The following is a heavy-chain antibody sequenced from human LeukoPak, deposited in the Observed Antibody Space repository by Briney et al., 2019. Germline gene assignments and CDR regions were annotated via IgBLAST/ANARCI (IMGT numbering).Heavy chain of an antibody. Sequence: SVKVSCKASGGTFSSYAISWVRQAPGQGLEWMGGIIPIFGTANYAQKFQGRVTITTGESTSTAYMELSSLRSEDTAVYYCATDGPYGSGSYYSDYYYYMDVWGKGTTVTVSS. CDR2: IIPIFGTA. CDR1: GGTFSSYA. D-gene: IGHD3-10*01. V-gene: IGHV1-69*05. CDR3: ATDGPYGSGSYYSDYYYYMDV. J-gene: IGHJ6*03.